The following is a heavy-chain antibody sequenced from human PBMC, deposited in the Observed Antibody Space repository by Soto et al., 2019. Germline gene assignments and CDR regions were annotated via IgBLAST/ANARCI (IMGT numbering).Heavy chain of an antibody. CDR2: FDPEDGET. CDR1: GYTLTELS. J-gene: IGHJ4*02. CDR3: ATDQYDSSGYYWGYFDY. Sequence: GASVKVSCKVSGYTLTELSMHWVRQAPGKGLEWMGGFDPEDGETIYARKFQGRVTMTEDTSTDTAYMELSSLRSEDTAVYYCATDQYDSSGYYWGYFDYWGQGTLVTVSS. D-gene: IGHD3-22*01. V-gene: IGHV1-24*01.